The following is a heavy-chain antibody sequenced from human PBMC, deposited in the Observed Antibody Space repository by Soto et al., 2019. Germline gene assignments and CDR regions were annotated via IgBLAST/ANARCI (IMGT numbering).Heavy chain of an antibody. Sequence: VKVSCKASGGTFSSYAISWVRQAPGQGLEWMGGIIPIFGTANYAQKFQGRVTITADKSMSTAYMELSSLRSEDTAVYYCARDQVDFWSGRSGVYYYYGMDVWGQGTTVTVSS. V-gene: IGHV1-69*06. D-gene: IGHD3-3*01. J-gene: IGHJ6*02. CDR1: GGTFSSYA. CDR2: IIPIFGTA. CDR3: ARDQVDFWSGRSGVYYYYGMDV.